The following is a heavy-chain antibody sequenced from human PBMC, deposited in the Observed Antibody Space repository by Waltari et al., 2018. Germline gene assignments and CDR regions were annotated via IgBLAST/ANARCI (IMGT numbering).Heavy chain of an antibody. CDR1: GGSISSYY. Sequence: QVQLQESGPGLVKPSETLSLTCTVSGGSISSYYWSWIRQPPGKGLEWIGYIYYSGSTNYNPSLKSRVTISVDTSKNQFSLKLSSVTAADTAVYYCACYSGSYSKYFQHWGQGTLVTVSS. CDR3: ACYSGSYSKYFQH. CDR2: IYYSGST. J-gene: IGHJ1*01. D-gene: IGHD1-26*01. V-gene: IGHV4-59*01.